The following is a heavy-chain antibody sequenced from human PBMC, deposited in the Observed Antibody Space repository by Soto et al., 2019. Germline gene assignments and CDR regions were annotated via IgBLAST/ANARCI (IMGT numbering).Heavy chain of an antibody. CDR2: ISADNGNT. Sequence: ASVKVSCKASGYTFTSYGISWVRQAPGQGFEWMGRISADNGNTNSAQKLQGRVTMTTDTSTSTAYMELRSLRSDDTAVYYCARGAQVAAAGTRWFDPWGQGTLVTVSS. V-gene: IGHV1-18*01. CDR3: ARGAQVAAAGTRWFDP. J-gene: IGHJ5*02. CDR1: GYTFTSYG. D-gene: IGHD6-13*01.